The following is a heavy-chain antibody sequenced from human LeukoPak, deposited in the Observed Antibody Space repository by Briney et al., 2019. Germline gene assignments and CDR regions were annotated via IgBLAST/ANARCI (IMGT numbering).Heavy chain of an antibody. J-gene: IGHJ4*02. CDR2: IFYSGST. V-gene: IGHV4-39*01. Sequence: PSETLSLTCTVSGDSLSSSSYYWAWIRQPPGKGLEWIASIFYSGSTYYNPSLKSRVTMSVDTSKNQFSLRLSSVTAADTSVYYCAGLKASAGTDFWGPGTLVNVSS. CDR1: GDSLSSSSYY. CDR3: AGLKASAGTDF. D-gene: IGHD6-13*01.